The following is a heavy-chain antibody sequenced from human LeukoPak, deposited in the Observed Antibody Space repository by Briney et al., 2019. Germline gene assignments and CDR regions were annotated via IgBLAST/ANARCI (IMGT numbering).Heavy chain of an antibody. V-gene: IGHV4-30-2*01. CDR3: ARQYGYSYDFDY. J-gene: IGHJ4*02. CDR1: GVSINSGGYS. CDR2: IYPGGNT. Sequence: PSETLSLTCVVSGVSINSGGYSWSWIRQPPGKGLEWVGYIYPGGNTYYNPSLKSRVTISVDTSKNQFSLKLTSVTAADTAVYYCARQYGYSYDFDYWGQGTLVTVSS. D-gene: IGHD5-18*01.